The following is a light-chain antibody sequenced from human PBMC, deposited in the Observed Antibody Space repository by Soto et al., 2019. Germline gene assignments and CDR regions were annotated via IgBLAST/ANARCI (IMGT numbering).Light chain of an antibody. CDR3: QAWDTGIGV. V-gene: IGLV4-69*01. J-gene: IGLJ3*02. Sequence: QLVLTQSPSASASLGASVKLTCTLSSGHSTYAIAWHQQQPEKGPRYLMKVNSDGSRSRGDGIPDRFSGSSSGAERYLTISSLQSEDEADYYCQAWDTGIGVFGGGTKLTVL. CDR2: VNSDGSR. CDR1: SGHSTYA.